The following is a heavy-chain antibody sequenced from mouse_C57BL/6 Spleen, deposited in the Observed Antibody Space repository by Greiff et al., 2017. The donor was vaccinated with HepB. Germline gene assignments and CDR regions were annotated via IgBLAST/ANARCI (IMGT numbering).Heavy chain of an antibody. V-gene: IGHV1-42*01. CDR3: ASYGMGSSPYYAMDY. CDR1: GYSFTGYY. D-gene: IGHD1-1*01. CDR2: INPSTGGT. Sequence: EVQLQESGPELVKPGASVKISCKASGYSFTGYYMNWLKQSPEKSLEWIGEINPSTGGTTYNQKFKAKATLTVDKSSSTAYMQLKSLTSEDSAVYYCASYGMGSSPYYAMDYWGQGTSVTVSS. J-gene: IGHJ4*01.